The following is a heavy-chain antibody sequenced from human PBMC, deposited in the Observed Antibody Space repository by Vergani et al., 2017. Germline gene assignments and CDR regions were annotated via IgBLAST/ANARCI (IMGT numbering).Heavy chain of an antibody. D-gene: IGHD3-3*01. CDR3: TRIDFWSGYTPQYYYYYYMDV. CDR2: ISSSISYI. J-gene: IGHJ6*03. CDR1: GFTFSSYS. Sequence: EVQLVESGGGLVKPGGSLRLSCAASGFTFSSYSMNWVRQAPGKGLEWVSAISSSISYIYYADSVKGRFTISRDKAKNPLYLQMNSLKAEDTTVYYCTRIDFWSGYTPQYYYYYYMDVWGKGTTVTVYS. V-gene: IGHV3-21*01.